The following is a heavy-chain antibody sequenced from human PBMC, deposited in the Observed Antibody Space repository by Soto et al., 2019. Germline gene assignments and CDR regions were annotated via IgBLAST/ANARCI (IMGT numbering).Heavy chain of an antibody. CDR1: GGSISSYY. V-gene: IGHV4-4*07. D-gene: IGHD3-22*01. CDR3: ARGEVEDYYDSSGYYYYYGMDV. Sequence: ASETLSLTCTVSGGSISSYYWSWIRQPAGKGLEWIGRIYTSGSTNYNPSLKSRVTMSVDTSKNQFSLKLSSVTAADTAVYYCARGEVEDYYDSSGYYYYYGMDVWGQGTTVTVSS. J-gene: IGHJ6*02. CDR2: IYTSGST.